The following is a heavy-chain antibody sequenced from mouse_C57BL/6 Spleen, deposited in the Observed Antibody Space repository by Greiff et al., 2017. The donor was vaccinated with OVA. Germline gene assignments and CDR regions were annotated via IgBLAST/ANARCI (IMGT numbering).Heavy chain of an antibody. CDR1: GYTFTSYG. CDR2: IYPRSGNT. V-gene: IGHV1-81*01. Sequence: QVQLQQSGAELARPGASVKLSCKASGYTFTSYGISWVKQRTGQGLEWIGEIYPRSGNTYYNEKFKGKATLTADKSSSTAYMELRSLTSEDSAVYFCARDYYGSSYRGYWGQGTTLTVSS. CDR3: ARDYYGSSYRGY. J-gene: IGHJ2*01. D-gene: IGHD1-1*01.